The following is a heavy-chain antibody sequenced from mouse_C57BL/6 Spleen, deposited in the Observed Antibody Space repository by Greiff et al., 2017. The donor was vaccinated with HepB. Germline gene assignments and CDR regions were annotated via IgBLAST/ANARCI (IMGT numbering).Heavy chain of an antibody. CDR3: ASYSNYYAMDY. CDR1: GYTFTSYW. J-gene: IGHJ4*01. CDR2: IHPNSGST. D-gene: IGHD2-5*01. V-gene: IGHV1-64*01. Sequence: QVQLQQSGAELVKPGASVKLSCKASGYTFTSYWMHWVKQKPGQGLEWIGMIHPNSGSTNYNEKFKSKATLTVDKSSSTAYMQLSSLTSEDSAVYYCASYSNYYAMDYWGQGTSVTVAS.